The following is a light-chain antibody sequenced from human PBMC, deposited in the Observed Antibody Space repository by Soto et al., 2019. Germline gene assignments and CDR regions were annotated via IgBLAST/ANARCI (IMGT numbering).Light chain of an antibody. CDR1: SSDVGGYNY. J-gene: IGLJ2*01. V-gene: IGLV2-11*01. Sequence: QSVLTQPRSVSGSPGQSVTISCTGTSSDVGGYNYVSWYQQHPDKAPKFIIYDINKRPSGVPDRFSGSRSGNTASLTISGLQPEDEADYYCCSYAGSYPGVFGGGTKLTVL. CDR2: DIN. CDR3: CSYAGSYPGV.